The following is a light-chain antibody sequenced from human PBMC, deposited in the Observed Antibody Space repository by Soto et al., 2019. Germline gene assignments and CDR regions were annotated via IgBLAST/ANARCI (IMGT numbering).Light chain of an antibody. CDR3: QQYRSSPPYT. CDR1: QTVSGNY. V-gene: IGKV3-20*01. Sequence: EIVWTQSPGILSLSPGERATLSCRASQTVSGNYLAWYQQKPGQSHRLLIYGSSDRATGIPDRFSVSGSGTDFTLTINRLEPEDFSVYYCQQYRSSPPYTFGQGTTLEI. CDR2: GSS. J-gene: IGKJ2*01.